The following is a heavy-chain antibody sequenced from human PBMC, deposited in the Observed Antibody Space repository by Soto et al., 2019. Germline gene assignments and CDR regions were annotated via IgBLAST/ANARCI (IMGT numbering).Heavy chain of an antibody. D-gene: IGHD3-22*01. V-gene: IGHV3-23*01. J-gene: IGHJ4*02. Sequence: GGSLRLSCGASGFTFSSYAMNWVRQAPGKGLEWVSGISGRGSSTYYADSVKGRFTISRDNSQNTIYLQMNSLRAEDTAVYYCAREKYYYDKSGYYSSYLDSWGQGTPVTVSS. CDR2: ISGRGSST. CDR3: AREKYYYDKSGYYSSYLDS. CDR1: GFTFSSYA.